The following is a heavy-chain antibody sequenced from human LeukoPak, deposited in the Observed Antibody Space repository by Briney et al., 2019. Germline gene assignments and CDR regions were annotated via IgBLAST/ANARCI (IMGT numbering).Heavy chain of an antibody. V-gene: IGHV3-30-3*01. D-gene: IGHD3-22*01. CDR2: ISYDGSNK. CDR3: ARGGHYYDSSGYLY. CDR1: GLAFSSYA. J-gene: IGHJ4*02. Sequence: PGRSLRLSCAASGLAFSSYALHWVRQAPGKGLEWVAVISYDGSNKYYADSVKGRFTISRDNSKNTLYQQMNSLRAEDTAVYYCARGGHYYDSSGYLYWGQGTLVTVSS.